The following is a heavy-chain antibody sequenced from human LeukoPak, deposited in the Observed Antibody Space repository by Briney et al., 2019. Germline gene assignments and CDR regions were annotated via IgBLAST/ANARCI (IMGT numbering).Heavy chain of an antibody. J-gene: IGHJ4*02. CDR3: ARRRGIAARRFDY. CDR2: INHSGST. CDR1: GGSFSGYY. V-gene: IGHV4-34*01. D-gene: IGHD6-6*01. Sequence: SETLSLTCAVYGGSFSGYYWSWIRQPPGKRLEWIGEINHSGSTNYNPSLKSRVTISVDTSKNQFSLKLSSVPAADTAVYYCARRRGIAARRFDYWGQGTLVTVSS.